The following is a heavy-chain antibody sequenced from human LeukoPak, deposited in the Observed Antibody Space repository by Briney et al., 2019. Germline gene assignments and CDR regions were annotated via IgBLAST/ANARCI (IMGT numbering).Heavy chain of an antibody. CDR3: VTWISGHGY. V-gene: IGHV3-72*01. Sequence: PGGSLRLSCAASGFSFSDHYMDWVRQAPGKGLEWVGRTRNKAENYLTEYAASVKGRFTVSREGSKNSLHLQMNSLKIKDTAVYYCVTWISGHGYWGQGTLVTVSS. J-gene: IGHJ4*02. CDR1: GFSFSDHY. D-gene: IGHD1-26*01. CDR2: TRNKAENYLT.